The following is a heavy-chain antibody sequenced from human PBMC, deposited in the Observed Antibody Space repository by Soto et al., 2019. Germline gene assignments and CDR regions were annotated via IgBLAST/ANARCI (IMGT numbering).Heavy chain of an antibody. CDR3: NRGQGAPIGDYYDHGMDV. D-gene: IGHD2-2*02. CDR2: IRSRANNYAT. CDR1: GFNFSGSA. Sequence: GGSLRLSCAASGFNFSGSAIHWVRQASGKGLEWVGRIRSRANNYATSSAASVKGRFKFSRDDSKNTAYLQMSTLKTEDTAVYYCNRGQGAPIGDYYDHGMDVWGQGTTVTVSS. J-gene: IGHJ6*02. V-gene: IGHV3-73*01.